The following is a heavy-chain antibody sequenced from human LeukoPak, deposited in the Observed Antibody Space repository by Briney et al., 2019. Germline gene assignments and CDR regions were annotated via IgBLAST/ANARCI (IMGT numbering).Heavy chain of an antibody. D-gene: IGHD4-17*01. Sequence: GGSQRLSCTASGFTFSSFWMHWVRQAPGKGPVWVSRIDSDGSSTTYADSVKGRFTISRDNAKNTLYLQMNSLRAEDTAVYYCARDNYGAYDYWGQGTLVTVSS. V-gene: IGHV3-74*01. CDR3: ARDNYGAYDY. J-gene: IGHJ4*02. CDR2: IDSDGSST. CDR1: GFTFSSFW.